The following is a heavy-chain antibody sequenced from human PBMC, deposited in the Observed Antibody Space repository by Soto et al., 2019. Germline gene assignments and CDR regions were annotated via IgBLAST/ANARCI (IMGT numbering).Heavy chain of an antibody. J-gene: IGHJ5*02. CDR1: GGSISSSSYY. CDR2: MFYSGTA. Sequence: QLQLQESGPGLVKPSETLSLTCTVSGGSISSSSYYWGWIRQPPGKGLEWIGCMFYSGTAYYNPSVKSPVNISDDTSKNQFSLKMTAVTAADKAVYHWEREASGYPTVPLSFDPWGQGTLVTVSS. V-gene: IGHV4-39*01. CDR3: EREASGYPTVPLSFDP. D-gene: IGHD5-12*01.